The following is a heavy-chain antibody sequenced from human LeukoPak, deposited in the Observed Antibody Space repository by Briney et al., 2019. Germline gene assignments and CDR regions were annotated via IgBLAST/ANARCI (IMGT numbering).Heavy chain of an antibody. Sequence: SETLSLTCTVSGYPISSGYYWSWIRQPPGKGLEWIGYIYYSGNTNYNPSLKSRVTISVDTSKNQFSLKLSSVTAADTAVYYCARQTGSGLFSLPGGQGTLVTVSS. D-gene: IGHD3-10*01. V-gene: IGHV4-61*01. CDR3: ARQTGSGLFSLP. CDR2: IYYSGNT. CDR1: GYPISSGYY. J-gene: IGHJ4*02.